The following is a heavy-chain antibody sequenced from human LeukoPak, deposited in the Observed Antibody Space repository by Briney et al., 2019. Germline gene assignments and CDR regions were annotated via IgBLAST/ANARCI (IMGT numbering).Heavy chain of an antibody. V-gene: IGHV3-23*01. D-gene: IGHD2-15*01. Sequence: GGSLRLSCAASGFSLSTSLSWVRQAPGGGLEWVAAMSGSGDKTYHADSVKGRFTISKDNSENRLSLQMDSLRAEDTAVYFCAKDTTAWWYHRAYMNVWGKGTTVTVSS. CDR2: MSGSGDKT. CDR3: AKDTTAWWYHRAYMNV. CDR1: GFSLSTS. J-gene: IGHJ6*03.